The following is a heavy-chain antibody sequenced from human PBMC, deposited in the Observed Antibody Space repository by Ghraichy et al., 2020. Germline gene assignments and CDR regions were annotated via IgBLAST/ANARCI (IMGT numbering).Heavy chain of an antibody. J-gene: IGHJ6*02. D-gene: IGHD6-13*01. CDR1: GFTFSLYS. Sequence: GGPLRLSCVASGFTFSLYSMHWVRQAPGKGPEWVAVISHDGNAKYYGDSVKGRFAISRDNSKNTVYLQMSSLRVEDTAVYYCARDIKSSSWSYYYYAMDVWGHGTTVTVSS. CDR3: ARDIKSSSWSYYYYAMDV. CDR2: ISHDGNAK. V-gene: IGHV3-30*09.